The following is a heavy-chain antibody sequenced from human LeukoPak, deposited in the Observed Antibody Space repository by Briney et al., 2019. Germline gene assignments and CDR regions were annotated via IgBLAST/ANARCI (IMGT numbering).Heavy chain of an antibody. J-gene: IGHJ5*02. Sequence: GASVKVSCKASGYSFTSYGISWVRQAPGQGLEWMGWISAYNSNTNYAQNLQGRVTMTTDTSTSTVYLDLRSLRSDDTAVYYCAREAYSSSSTTLSKRWFDPWGQGTLVTVSS. CDR3: AREAYSSSSTTLSKRWFDP. CDR2: ISAYNSNT. CDR1: GYSFTSYG. V-gene: IGHV1-18*01. D-gene: IGHD6-6*01.